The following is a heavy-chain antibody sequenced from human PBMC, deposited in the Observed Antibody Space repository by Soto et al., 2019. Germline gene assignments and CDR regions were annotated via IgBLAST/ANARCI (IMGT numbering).Heavy chain of an antibody. V-gene: IGHV3-30-3*01. CDR1: GFTFSSYA. CDR2: ISYDGSNK. J-gene: IGHJ2*01. D-gene: IGHD3-22*01. CDR3: ARDLVELCDSSGYYPHWYFDL. Sequence: QVQLVESGGGVVQPGRSLRLSCAASGFTFSSYAMHWVRQAPGKGLEWVAVISYDGSNKYYADSVKGRFTISRDNSKNTLYRQMTSLRAEDTAVYYCARDLVELCDSSGYYPHWYFDLWGRGTLVTVSS.